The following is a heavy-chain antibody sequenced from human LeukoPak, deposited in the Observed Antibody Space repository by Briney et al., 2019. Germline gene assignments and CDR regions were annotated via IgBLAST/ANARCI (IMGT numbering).Heavy chain of an antibody. Sequence: GGSLRLSCAASEFTFSSYGMSWVRQAPGQGLEWVSDISGSGGSTYYADSVKGRFTISRDNSKNTLYLQMNSLRAEDTAVYYCAKEHGGSSWYEDAFDIWGQGTMVTVSS. CDR2: ISGSGGST. CDR3: AKEHGGSSWYEDAFDI. D-gene: IGHD6-13*01. J-gene: IGHJ3*02. V-gene: IGHV3-23*01. CDR1: EFTFSSYG.